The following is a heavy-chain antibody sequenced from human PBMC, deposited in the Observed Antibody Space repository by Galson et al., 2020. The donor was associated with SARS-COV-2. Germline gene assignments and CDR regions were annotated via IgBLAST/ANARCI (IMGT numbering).Heavy chain of an antibody. D-gene: IGHD3-10*01. CDR1: GFTFSSYA. V-gene: IGHV3-23*01. CDR3: AKDNFQGSGPPRSPFDY. J-gene: IGHJ4*02. Sequence: GGSLRLSCAASGFTFSSYAMSWVRQAPGKGLEWVSAISGSGGSTYYADSVKGRFTISRDNSKNTLYLQMNSLRAEDTAVYYCAKDNFQGSGPPRSPFDYWGQGTLVTVSS. CDR2: ISGSGGST.